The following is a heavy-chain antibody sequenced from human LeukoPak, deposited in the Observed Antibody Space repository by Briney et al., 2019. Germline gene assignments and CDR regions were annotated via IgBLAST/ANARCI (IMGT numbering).Heavy chain of an antibody. CDR2: ISYDGSNK. V-gene: IGHV3-30*03. CDR1: GFTFSHYG. J-gene: IGHJ4*02. Sequence: GGSLRLSCAASGFTFSHYGMNWVRQAPGKGLEWVAVISYDGSNKYYADSVKGRFTISRDNSKNTLYLQMNSLRAEDTAVYYCARDLEAGAVAGYFDYWGQGTLVTVSS. D-gene: IGHD6-19*01. CDR3: ARDLEAGAVAGYFDY.